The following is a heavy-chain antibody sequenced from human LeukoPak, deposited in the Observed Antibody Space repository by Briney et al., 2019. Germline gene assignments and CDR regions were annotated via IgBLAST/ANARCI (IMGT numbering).Heavy chain of an antibody. V-gene: IGHV3-9*01. D-gene: IGHD2-2*01. CDR1: GFSFDDYA. CDR2: ISWNSGSI. J-gene: IGHJ4*02. Sequence: GGSLRLSCAASGFSFDDYAMHWVRQAPGKGLEWVSGISWNSGSIDYADSVKGRFTIPRDNARNSLYLQMNSLRAEDTALYYCAKAGCSSTTCYANCWGQGTLVTVSS. CDR3: AKAGCSSTTCYANC.